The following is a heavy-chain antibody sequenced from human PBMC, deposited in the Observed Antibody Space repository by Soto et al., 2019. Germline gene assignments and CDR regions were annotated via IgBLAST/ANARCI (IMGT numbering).Heavy chain of an antibody. Sequence: EVQLVESGGGLVQPGGSLSLSCAASGFTFSTFSMNWVRQAPGRGLEWISYISAGGRPISYAGSVKGRFTLSRDNAKNSLILQMDSLRVEDTAVYYCARGLGWVFDCWGQGSLVTVSS. CDR3: ARGLGWVFDC. CDR2: ISAGGRPI. D-gene: IGHD6-19*01. CDR1: GFTFSTFS. J-gene: IGHJ4*02. V-gene: IGHV3-48*01.